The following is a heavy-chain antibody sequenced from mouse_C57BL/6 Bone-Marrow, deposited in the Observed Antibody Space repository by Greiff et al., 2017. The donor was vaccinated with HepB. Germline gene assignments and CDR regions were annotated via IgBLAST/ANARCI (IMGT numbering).Heavy chain of an antibody. CDR2: IDPSDSYT. J-gene: IGHJ4*01. D-gene: IGHD1-1*01. CDR3: ARSYYGSSSPYAMDY. Sequence: QVQLQQPGAELVRPGTSVKLSCKASGYTFTSYWMHWVKQRPGQGLEWIGVIDPSDSYTNYNQKFKGKATLTVDTSSSTAYMQLISLTSEDSAVYYCARSYYGSSSPYAMDYWGQGTSVTVSS. V-gene: IGHV1-59*01. CDR1: GYTFTSYW.